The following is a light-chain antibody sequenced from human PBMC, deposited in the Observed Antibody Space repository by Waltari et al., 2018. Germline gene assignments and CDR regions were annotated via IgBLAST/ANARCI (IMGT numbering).Light chain of an antibody. V-gene: IGKV1-5*03. CDR2: EAT. Sequence: DIQMTQSPSTLSASVGDRVTITCRASQSIGSWLAWYQQKPGKAPKLLIYEATSLESGDPSRFSARGSGTEFTLTISSLQPDDFATYYCQRYNSYPITFGPGTKVDI. CDR3: QRYNSYPIT. J-gene: IGKJ3*01. CDR1: QSIGSW.